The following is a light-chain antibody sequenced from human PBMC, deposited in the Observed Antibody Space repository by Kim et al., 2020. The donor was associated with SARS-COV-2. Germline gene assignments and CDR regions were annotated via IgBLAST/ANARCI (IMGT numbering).Light chain of an antibody. V-gene: IGKV3-20*01. Sequence: SPGERATFFCRASQSIASEKVSWFQQRPGQAPRLLIYGASTRASEIPCRFSGSGSGTDFTLTIGRLEPEDFAVYYCQQYAASPRTFGGGTKVDIK. CDR1: QSIASEK. CDR2: GAS. J-gene: IGKJ4*01. CDR3: QQYAASPRT.